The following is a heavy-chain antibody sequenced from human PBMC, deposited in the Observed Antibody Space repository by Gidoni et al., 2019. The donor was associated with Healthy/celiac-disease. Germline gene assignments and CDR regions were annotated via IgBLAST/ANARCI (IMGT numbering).Heavy chain of an antibody. CDR1: GFSLSTSGMC. J-gene: IGHJ6*02. CDR2: IDWDDDK. D-gene: IGHD5-18*01. CDR3: ARTTDTVAGPTRRGHYGMDV. Sequence: QVTLRESGPSLVKPTQTLTLTCTFSGFSLSTSGMCVSWIRQPPGKALEWLARIDWDDDKYYSTSLKTRLTISKDTSKNQVVLTMTNMDPVDTATYYCARTTDTVAGPTRRGHYGMDVWGQGTTVTVSS. V-gene: IGHV2-70*15.